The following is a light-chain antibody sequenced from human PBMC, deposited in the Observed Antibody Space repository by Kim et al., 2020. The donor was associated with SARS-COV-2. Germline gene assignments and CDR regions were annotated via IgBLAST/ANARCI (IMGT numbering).Light chain of an antibody. V-gene: IGKV3-15*01. CDR1: QSVSSN. CDR2: GAS. CDR3: QQYNNWPPIT. Sequence: PGERATLACRASQSVSSNLAWYQQKPGQAPRLLIYGASTRATGIPARFSGSGSGTEFTLTISSLQSEDFAVYYCQQYNNWPPITFGQGTRLEIK. J-gene: IGKJ5*01.